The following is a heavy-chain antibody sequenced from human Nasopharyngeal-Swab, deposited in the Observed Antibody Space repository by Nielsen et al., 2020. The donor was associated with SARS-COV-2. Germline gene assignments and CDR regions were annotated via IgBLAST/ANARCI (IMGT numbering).Heavy chain of an antibody. V-gene: IGHV3-49*03. D-gene: IGHD3-22*01. Sequence: GGSLRLSCTTSGFTFGDYAMSWFRKAPGMGLEWVAFIRSKAYGGTTEYAASVKGRFTISRDDSESIAYLQMNSLRTEDTAVYYCTRTFYSASGGYFDDYWGQGTLVTVSS. CDR3: TRTFYSASGGYFDDY. J-gene: IGHJ4*02. CDR1: GFTFGDYA. CDR2: IRSKAYGGTT.